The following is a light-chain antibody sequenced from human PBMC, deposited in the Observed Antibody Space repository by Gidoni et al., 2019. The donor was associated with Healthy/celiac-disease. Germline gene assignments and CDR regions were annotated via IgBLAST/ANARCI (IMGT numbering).Light chain of an antibody. Sequence: DIKMTQSPSTLSASVGDRVNITCRASQSISSWLAWYQQKPGKAPKPLIYKASSLESGVPSRFSGSGSGTEFTLTISSLQPDDFATYYCQQYNSYPRTFGGGTKVEIK. CDR3: QQYNSYPRT. J-gene: IGKJ4*01. V-gene: IGKV1-5*03. CDR1: QSISSW. CDR2: KAS.